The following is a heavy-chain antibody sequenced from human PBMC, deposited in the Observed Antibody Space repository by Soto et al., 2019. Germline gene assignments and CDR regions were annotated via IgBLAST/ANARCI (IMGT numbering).Heavy chain of an antibody. V-gene: IGHV1-18*01. CDR2: ISSYNGDT. CDR3: ARAGCDGGSCYTLVGLRYGMDV. D-gene: IGHD2-15*01. Sequence: GASVKVSCKASGYTFTRSGISWARQAPGQGPEWMGWISSYNGDTNYPQTFQGRVTMTTDTSTSTAYMELNSLRAEDTAVYYCARAGCDGGSCYTLVGLRYGMDVWGQGTTVTVSS. CDR1: GYTFTRSG. J-gene: IGHJ6*02.